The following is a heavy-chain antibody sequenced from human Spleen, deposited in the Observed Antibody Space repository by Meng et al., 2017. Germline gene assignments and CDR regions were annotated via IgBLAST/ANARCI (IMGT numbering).Heavy chain of an antibody. D-gene: IGHD4-11*01. CDR2: FYYSGST. V-gene: IGHV4-61*05. Sequence: ESLKISCTVSGGSISSSSYYWGWIRQPPGKGLEWIGHFYYSGSTSYNPSLKSRVTISIDTPKKQFSLNLSSVTAADTAVYYCARQGYSNSYYYSYGMEVWGQGTTVTVSS. CDR3: ARQGYSNSYYYSYGMEV. CDR1: GGSISSSSYY. J-gene: IGHJ6*02.